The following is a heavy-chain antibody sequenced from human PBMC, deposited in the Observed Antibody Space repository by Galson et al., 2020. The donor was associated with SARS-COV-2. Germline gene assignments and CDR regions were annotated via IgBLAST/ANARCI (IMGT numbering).Heavy chain of an antibody. CDR3: ARDRAYYDILTGYSLGDYFDY. CDR2: ISSSSSI. CDR1: GFTFSSYS. D-gene: IGHD3-9*01. J-gene: IGHJ4*02. V-gene: IGHV3-48*04. Sequence: GSLRLSCAASGFTFSSYSMNWVRQAPGKGLEWVSYISSSSSIYYADSVKGRFTISRDNAKNSLYLQMNSLRAEDTAVYYCARDRAYYDILTGYSLGDYFDYWGQGTLVTVSS.